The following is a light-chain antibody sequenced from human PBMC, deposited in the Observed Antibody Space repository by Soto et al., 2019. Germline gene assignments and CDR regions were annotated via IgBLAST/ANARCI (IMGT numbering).Light chain of an antibody. J-gene: IGKJ1*01. CDR1: QSVSSN. V-gene: IGKV3-15*01. CDR3: QQYNNWPPWT. Sequence: EIVMTQSPATLSVSPGERATLSCRASQSVSSNLAWYQQKPDQAPRLLIYGASTRATGIPARFSGSGSGTEFPLTISSLQSEDFAVYYCQQYNNWPPWTFGQGTKVEIK. CDR2: GAS.